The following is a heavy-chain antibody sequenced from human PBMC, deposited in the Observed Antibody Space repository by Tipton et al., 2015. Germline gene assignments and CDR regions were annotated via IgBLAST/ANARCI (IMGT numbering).Heavy chain of an antibody. CDR2: SYYSGST. V-gene: IGHV4-31*03. CDR1: GDSISSGGYY. J-gene: IGHJ4*02. Sequence: TLSLTCTVSGDSISSGGYYWSWGRQHPGKGLEWLGYSYYSGSTYYNPSLKSRLTISVDMSKNQFSLKLSSVTAADTAVYYCARVPFDYFDYWGQGILVTVSS. CDR3: ARVPFDYFDY.